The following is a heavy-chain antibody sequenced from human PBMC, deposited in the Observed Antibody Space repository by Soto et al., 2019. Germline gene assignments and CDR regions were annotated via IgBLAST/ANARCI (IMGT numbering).Heavy chain of an antibody. V-gene: IGHV1-2*02. Sequence: QVQLEQSGAEVKKPGASVKVSCKASGYTFTGYFMHWVRQAPGQGLEWMGWINPNSGATKYAQKFQGRVTLSRDTSISTAYMELSGLRYDDTAVYYCARGGGTILAPLPWGQGTLVTVSS. CDR2: INPNSGAT. CDR3: ARGGGTILAPLP. D-gene: IGHD3-3*01. CDR1: GYTFTGYF. J-gene: IGHJ5*02.